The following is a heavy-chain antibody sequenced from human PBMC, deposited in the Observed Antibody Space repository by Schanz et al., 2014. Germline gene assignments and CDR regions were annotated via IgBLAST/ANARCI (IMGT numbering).Heavy chain of an antibody. J-gene: IGHJ4*02. CDR2: ISPTLGKV. CDR1: GGTFVTFF. Sequence: QVRLVQSGAEAREPGSSVKVSCKPSGGTFVTFFFTWVRQAPGQGPQWMGRISPTLGKVDYAQKFQGRVTITADKSTNTAYMELSSLRSEDTAVYYCARSTSGGTHVVQDAFDIWGQGILVTVSS. V-gene: IGHV1-69*02. CDR3: ARSTSGGTHVVQDAFDI. D-gene: IGHD2-2*01.